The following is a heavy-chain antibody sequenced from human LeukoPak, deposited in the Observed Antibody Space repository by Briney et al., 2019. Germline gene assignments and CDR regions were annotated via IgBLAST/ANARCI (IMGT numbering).Heavy chain of an antibody. CDR1: GFTFSSYS. CDR3: ARIGNGDSFDY. D-gene: IGHD4-17*01. J-gene: IGHJ4*02. CDR2: ISSSSSYI. V-gene: IGHV3-21*01. Sequence: GGSLRLSCAASGFTFSSYSMNWVRQAPGKGLEWVSSISSSSSYIYYADSVKGRFTISRDNAKNSLYPQMNSLRAEDTAVYYCARIGNGDSFDYWGQGTLVTVSS.